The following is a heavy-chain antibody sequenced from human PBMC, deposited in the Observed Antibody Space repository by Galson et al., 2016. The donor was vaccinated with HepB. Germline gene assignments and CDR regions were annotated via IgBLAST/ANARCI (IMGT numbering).Heavy chain of an antibody. J-gene: IGHJ3*02. CDR1: GFTFSSHS. CDR2: ISNDGRSR. D-gene: IGHD2-2*01. Sequence: SLRLSCAASGFTFSSHSMHWVRQAPGKGLEYISTISNDGRSRYFVDSVRGRFTISRDNSKNTVYLQMSSLRPEDSATYYCLKSGYCGITDCFHAFDIWGQGTMVTVSS. CDR3: LKSGYCGITDCFHAFDI. V-gene: IGHV3-64D*08.